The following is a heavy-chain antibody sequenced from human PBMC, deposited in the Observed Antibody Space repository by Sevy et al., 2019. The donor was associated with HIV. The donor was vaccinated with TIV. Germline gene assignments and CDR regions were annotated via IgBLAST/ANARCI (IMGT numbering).Heavy chain of an antibody. J-gene: IGHJ4*02. V-gene: IGHV3-23*01. D-gene: IGHD6-19*01. CDR1: GFTFRTYA. CDR2: ISGSTTNT. Sequence: GGSLRLSYAASGFTFRTYAMNWVRQAPGMGLEWVSSISGSTTNTNYADSVKGRFTISRDNSKNTLYLQMNSLKADDTAIYYCAKPPIGWTREGFDQWGQGTLVTVSS. CDR3: AKPPIGWTREGFDQ.